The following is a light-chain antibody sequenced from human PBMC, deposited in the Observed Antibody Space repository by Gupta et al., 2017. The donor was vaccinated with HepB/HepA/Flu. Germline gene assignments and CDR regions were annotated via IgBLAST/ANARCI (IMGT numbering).Light chain of an antibody. CDR2: PAS. Sequence: IEVTAAPSSLSASVGDRVTMTSRSSHDIGTALASSHHEPVIILNVLTPPASTLPSGVPSRFSGSGSGTDFTLTISSLQPEDVATYYCQRYYSAPHTFGHGTQLDIK. CDR1: HDIGTA. J-gene: IGKJ2*01. CDR3: QRYYSAPHT. V-gene: IGKV1-27*01.